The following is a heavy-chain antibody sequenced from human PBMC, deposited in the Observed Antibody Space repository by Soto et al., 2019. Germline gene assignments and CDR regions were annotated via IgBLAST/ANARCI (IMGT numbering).Heavy chain of an antibody. V-gene: IGHV3-11*01. CDR2: INSSGSTI. Sequence: GGSLRLSCAASRFPFSSFWFHWVRQAPGKGLVWVSYINSSGSTIYYADSVKGRFTISRDNAKNSLHLQMNSLRAEDTAVYYCASGVAASHFYYYYMDVWGKGTTVIVSS. D-gene: IGHD2-15*01. CDR3: ASGVAASHFYYYYMDV. J-gene: IGHJ6*03. CDR1: RFPFSSFW.